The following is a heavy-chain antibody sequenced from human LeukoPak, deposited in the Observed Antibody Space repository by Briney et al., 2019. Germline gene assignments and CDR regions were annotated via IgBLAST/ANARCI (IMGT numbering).Heavy chain of an antibody. CDR2: IKGDGSET. J-gene: IGHJ4*02. Sequence: GGSLRLSCASSGFTFNIYWMIWVRQAPGKGLEWVANIKGDGSETHYVDSVKGRFTISRDNAQNSLFLQMNSLRAEDTAVYYCAREPFAAPWDCWGQGTLVTVSS. CDR3: AREPFAAPWDC. V-gene: IGHV3-7*01. CDR1: GFTFNIYW. D-gene: IGHD6-13*01.